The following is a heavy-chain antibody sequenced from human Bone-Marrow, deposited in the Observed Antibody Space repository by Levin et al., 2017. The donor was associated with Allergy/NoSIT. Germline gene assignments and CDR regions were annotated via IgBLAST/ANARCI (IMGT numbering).Heavy chain of an antibody. CDR1: GYTFTSYG. D-gene: IGHD3-16*02. CDR2: ISAYNGNT. V-gene: IGHV1-18*01. CDR3: ARDQQTNYDYVWGSYRSFDY. J-gene: IGHJ4*02. Sequence: VASVKVSCKASGYTFTSYGISWVRQAPGQGLEWMGWISAYNGNTNYAQKLQGRVTMTTDTSTSTAYMELRSLRSDDTAVYYCARDQQTNYDYVWGSYRSFDYWGQGTLVTVSS.